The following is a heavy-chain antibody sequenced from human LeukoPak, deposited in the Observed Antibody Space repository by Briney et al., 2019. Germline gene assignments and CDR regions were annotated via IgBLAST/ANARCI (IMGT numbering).Heavy chain of an antibody. Sequence: SETLSLTCAVYGGSFSGYYWSWIRQPPGKGLEWIGEINHSGSTNYNPPLKSRVTISVDTSKNQFSLKLSSVTAADTAVYYCARGRTYYYDSSGYYFDYWGQGTLVTVSS. CDR1: GGSFSGYY. V-gene: IGHV4-34*01. CDR2: INHSGST. CDR3: ARGRTYYYDSSGYYFDY. D-gene: IGHD3-22*01. J-gene: IGHJ4*02.